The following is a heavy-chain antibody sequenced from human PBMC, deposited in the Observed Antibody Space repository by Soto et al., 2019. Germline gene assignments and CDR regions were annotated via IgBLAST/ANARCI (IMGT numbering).Heavy chain of an antibody. CDR1: GFTFSSYA. Sequence: PGGSLRLSCAASGFTFSSYAMSWVRQAPGKGLEWVSAISGSGGSTYYADSVKGRFTISRDNSKNTLYLQMNSLRAEDTAVYYCAKKDQLLYYYYYGMDVWGQGTTVTVSS. J-gene: IGHJ6*02. D-gene: IGHD2-2*01. CDR2: ISGSGGST. CDR3: AKKDQLLYYYYYGMDV. V-gene: IGHV3-23*01.